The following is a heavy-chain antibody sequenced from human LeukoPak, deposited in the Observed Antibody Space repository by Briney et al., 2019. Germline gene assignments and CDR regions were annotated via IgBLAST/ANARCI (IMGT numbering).Heavy chain of an antibody. CDR1: GFTFSSYA. J-gene: IGHJ4*02. Sequence: PGGSLRLSCAASGFTFSSYAMNWVRQAPGKGLEWVSGISDNTISTYYADSVKGRFTISRDNSKNTLYLQMNSLRAEDTAVYYCARTYSYGYIAGYWGQGTLVTVSS. V-gene: IGHV3-23*01. CDR3: ARTYSYGYIAGY. CDR2: ISDNTIST. D-gene: IGHD5-18*01.